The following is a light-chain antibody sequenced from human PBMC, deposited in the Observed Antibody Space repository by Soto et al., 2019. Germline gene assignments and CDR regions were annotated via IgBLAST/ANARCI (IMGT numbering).Light chain of an antibody. J-gene: IGLJ2*01. CDR2: DVG. CDR3: SSYTSSSTPV. Sequence: QSALSQPASVSGSPGQSITISCTGTSSDVGGYKYVSWFQQHPGKAPKLMIYDVGNRPSGVSSRFSGSKSGNTASLTVSGLQAEDEADYYCSSYTSSSTPVFGGGTKLTVL. V-gene: IGLV2-14*01. CDR1: SSDVGGYKY.